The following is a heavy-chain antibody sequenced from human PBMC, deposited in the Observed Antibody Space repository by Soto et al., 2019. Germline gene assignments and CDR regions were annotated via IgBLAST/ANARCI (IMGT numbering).Heavy chain of an antibody. J-gene: IGHJ4*02. CDR3: TRRASSSFYHFEF. V-gene: IGHV5-10-1*01. Sequence: GESLKISCQASGYSFTAYWITWVRQMPGKGLEWMATIDPSDSYVDYSPSFRGHVTFSVDRSITTVYLQWNSLKASDSAMYFCTRRASSSFYHFEFWGQGALVIVSS. CDR2: IDPSDSYV. D-gene: IGHD2-2*01. CDR1: GYSFTAYW.